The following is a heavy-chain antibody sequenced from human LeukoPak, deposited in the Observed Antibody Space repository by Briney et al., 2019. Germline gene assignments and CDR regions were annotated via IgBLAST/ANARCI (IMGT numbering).Heavy chain of an antibody. D-gene: IGHD5-12*01. CDR3: ARRVSSSGFDAFDV. V-gene: IGHV5-51*01. J-gene: IGHJ3*01. Sequence: GESLKISCQASGYSFTTYWIAWVRQLPGKGLEWMGRVYPGDSDTTYSPSFQGQVTMSADKSISTAYLQWSSLKASDTAMYYCARRVSSSGFDAFDVWGQGTMVTVSS. CDR1: GYSFTTYW. CDR2: VYPGDSDT.